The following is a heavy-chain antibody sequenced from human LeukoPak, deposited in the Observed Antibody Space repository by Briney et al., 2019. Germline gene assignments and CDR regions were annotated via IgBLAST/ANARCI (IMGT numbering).Heavy chain of an antibody. Sequence: GGSLRLSCAVSGFTFSSYAMSWVRQAPGKGLEWVSAISGSGGSTYYADSVKGRFTISRDNSKSTLYLQMNSLRAEDTAVYYCAKEVIVGVSFDYWGQGTLVTVSS. D-gene: IGHD1-26*01. CDR1: GFTFSSYA. CDR2: ISGSGGST. J-gene: IGHJ4*02. CDR3: AKEVIVGVSFDY. V-gene: IGHV3-23*01.